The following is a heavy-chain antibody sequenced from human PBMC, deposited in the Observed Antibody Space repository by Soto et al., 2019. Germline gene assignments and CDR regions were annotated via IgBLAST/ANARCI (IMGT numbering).Heavy chain of an antibody. CDR1: GDSVSSTSAA. V-gene: IGHV6-1*01. Sequence: PSQTLSLTCVISGDSVSSTSAAWNWIRQSPSRSLEWLGRTYYRSKWYMDYAVSVKSRITINPDTSKNQISLQLNSVTPVDSVIYYFVREPRVSSPMYFDLWGQGTLVTVSS. CDR2: TYYRSKWYM. J-gene: IGHJ4*01. CDR3: VREPRVSSPMYFDL. D-gene: IGHD2-2*01.